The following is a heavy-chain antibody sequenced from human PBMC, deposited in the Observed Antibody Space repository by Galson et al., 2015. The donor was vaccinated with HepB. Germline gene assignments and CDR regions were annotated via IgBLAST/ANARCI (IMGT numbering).Heavy chain of an antibody. D-gene: IGHD2-2*01. CDR1: GFTFSSYA. J-gene: IGHJ4*02. CDR3: ATLEGFCSSTSCYDY. CDR2: ISGSGGST. Sequence: SLRLSCAASGFTFSSYAMSWVRQAPGKGLEWVSAISGSGGSTYYADSVKGRFTISRDNSKNTLYLQMNSLRAEDTAVYYCATLEGFCSSTSCYDYWGQGTLVTVSS. V-gene: IGHV3-23*01.